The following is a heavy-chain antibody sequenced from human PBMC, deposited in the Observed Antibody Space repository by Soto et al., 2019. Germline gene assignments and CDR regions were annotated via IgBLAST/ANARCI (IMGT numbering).Heavy chain of an antibody. Sequence: PGGSLRLSCAASGFTFSSYGMHWVRQAPGKGLEWVAVIWYDGSNKYYADSVEGRFTISRDNSKNTLYLQMNSLRAEDTAVYYCARDPRITIFGVVTLYGMDVWGQGTTVTVSS. CDR2: IWYDGSNK. CDR1: GFTFSSYG. D-gene: IGHD3-3*01. CDR3: ARDPRITIFGVVTLYGMDV. J-gene: IGHJ6*02. V-gene: IGHV3-33*01.